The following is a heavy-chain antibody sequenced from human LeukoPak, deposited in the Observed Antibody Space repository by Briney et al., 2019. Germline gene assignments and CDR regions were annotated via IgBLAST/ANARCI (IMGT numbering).Heavy chain of an antibody. CDR3: ARAGEGYCSGSSCYVRYYYMDV. D-gene: IGHD2-15*01. Sequence: PGGSLRLSCAASGFTFSSYWMTWVRQAPGKGLEWVANLKPDGSDKYYVDSVKGRFTISRDNAKNSLYLQMNSLRAEDTAVYYCARAGEGYCSGSSCYVRYYYMDVWGKGTTVTVSS. CDR1: GFTFSSYW. V-gene: IGHV3-7*03. CDR2: LKPDGSDK. J-gene: IGHJ6*03.